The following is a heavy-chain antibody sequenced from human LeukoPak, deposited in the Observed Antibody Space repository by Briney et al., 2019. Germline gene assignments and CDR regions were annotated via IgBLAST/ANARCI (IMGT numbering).Heavy chain of an antibody. J-gene: IGHJ4*02. V-gene: IGHV4-34*01. Sequence: TSETLSLTCAVYGGSFSGYYWSWIRQPPGKGLEWIGEIDHSGSTNYNPSLKSRVTISVDTSKNQFSLKLSSVTAADTAVYYCARRVRGRYFDYWGQGTLVTVSS. CDR3: ARRVRGRYFDY. CDR2: IDHSGST. CDR1: GGSFSGYY.